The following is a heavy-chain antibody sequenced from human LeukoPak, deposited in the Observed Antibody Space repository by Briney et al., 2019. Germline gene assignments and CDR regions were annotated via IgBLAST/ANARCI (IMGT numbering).Heavy chain of an antibody. V-gene: IGHV4-34*01. J-gene: IGHJ4*02. CDR2: INHSGST. CDR3: AREDGDYYFDY. Sequence: PSETLSLTCAVYGGSFSGYYWSWIRQPPGKGLEWIGEINHSGSTNYNPSLKSRVTISVDTSKNQFSLKLSSVTAADTAVYYCAREDGDYYFDYWGQGTLVTVSS. CDR1: GGSFSGYY. D-gene: IGHD4-17*01.